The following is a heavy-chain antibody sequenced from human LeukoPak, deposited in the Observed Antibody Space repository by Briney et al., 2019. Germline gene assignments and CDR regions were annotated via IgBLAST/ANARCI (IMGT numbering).Heavy chain of an antibody. J-gene: IGHJ4*02. CDR2: FDPEDGET. CDR1: GYTLTELS. D-gene: IGHD5-24*01. V-gene: IGHV1-24*01. CDR3: ARCGPRGRPLDY. Sequence: ASVKVSCKVSGYTLTELSMHWVRQAPGKGLEWMGGFDPEDGETIYAQKFQGRVTMTEDTSTDTAYMELSSLRSEDTAVYYCARCGPRGRPLDYWGQGTLVTVSS.